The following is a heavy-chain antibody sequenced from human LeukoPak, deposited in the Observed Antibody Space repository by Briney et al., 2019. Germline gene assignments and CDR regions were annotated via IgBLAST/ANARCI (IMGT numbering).Heavy chain of an antibody. Sequence: ASVKVSCKASGGTFISYAISWVRQAPGKGLEWMGRIIHIFGTANYAQKFQGRVTITTDESTSTAYMELSSLRSEDTAVYYCARGPGIVGARDSDYWGQGTLVTVSS. CDR1: GGTFISYA. D-gene: IGHD1-26*01. V-gene: IGHV1-69*05. J-gene: IGHJ4*02. CDR2: IIHIFGTA. CDR3: ARGPGIVGARDSDY.